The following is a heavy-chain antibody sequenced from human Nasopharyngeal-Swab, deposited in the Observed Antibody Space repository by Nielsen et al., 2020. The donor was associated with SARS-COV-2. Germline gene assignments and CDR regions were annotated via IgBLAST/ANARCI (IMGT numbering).Heavy chain of an antibody. CDR3: ARENQEYANIWIDY. V-gene: IGHV7-4-1*02. J-gene: IGHJ4*02. CDR1: GYTFTSNV. CDR2: IRTKTGAP. Sequence: ASVKVSCKASGYTFTSNVLNWVRPAPGQGPEYIGWIRTKTGAPTYAQAFTGRFVISLDTSVSTTYLQISSLKADDTAVYYCARENQEYANIWIDYWGQGTQVTVSS. D-gene: IGHD1-1*01.